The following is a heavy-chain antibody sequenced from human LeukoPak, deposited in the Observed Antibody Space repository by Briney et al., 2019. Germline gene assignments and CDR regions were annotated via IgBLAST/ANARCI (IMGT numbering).Heavy chain of an antibody. D-gene: IGHD5-18*01. J-gene: IGHJ5*02. CDR2: INHSGST. V-gene: IGHV4-34*01. CDR3: ARGLRIQLWLQLGWFDP. CDR1: GGSFSGYY. Sequence: PSETLSLTCAVYGGSFSGYYWSWIRQPPWKGLEWIGEINHSGSTNYNPSLKSRVTISVDTSKNQFSLKLSSVTAADTAVYYCARGLRIQLWLQLGWFDPWGQGTLVTVSS.